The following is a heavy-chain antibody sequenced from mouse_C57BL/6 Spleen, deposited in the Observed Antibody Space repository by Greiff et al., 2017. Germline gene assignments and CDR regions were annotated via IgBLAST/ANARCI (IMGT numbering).Heavy chain of an antibody. CDR2: IDPENGDT. D-gene: IGHD3-2*01. CDR3: TTCRQYYCAY. J-gene: IGHJ2*03. V-gene: IGHV14-1*01. Sequence: VQLQQSGAELVRPGASVKLSCKASGFTFTDYCMHWVKQRPEQGLEWIGWIDPENGDTDYASKFKGKATMTADTSSSTAYLQLSSLTSEDTAVYYCTTCRQYYCAYGGRGKGITVSA. CDR1: GFTFTDYC.